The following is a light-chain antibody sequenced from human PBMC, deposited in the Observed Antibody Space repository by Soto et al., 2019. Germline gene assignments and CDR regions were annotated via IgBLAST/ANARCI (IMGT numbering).Light chain of an antibody. CDR3: QQYKTYPWT. J-gene: IGKJ1*01. CDR1: QTISNW. CDR2: TVS. Sequence: DIPMTQSPSTLSASVGDSVTITCRASQTISNWLAWYQQKPGKAPKFLIYTVSTLESGVPSRFSGAGSGTEFSLTISSLQLDDFATYYCQQYKTYPWTFGQGTKVEIK. V-gene: IGKV1-5*03.